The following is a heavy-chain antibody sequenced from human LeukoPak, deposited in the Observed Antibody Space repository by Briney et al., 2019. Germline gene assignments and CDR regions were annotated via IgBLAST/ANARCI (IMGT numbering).Heavy chain of an antibody. D-gene: IGHD3-10*01. CDR2: IYYSGST. V-gene: IGHV4-59*01. CDR3: ARDRGPYGSGLGKYFQH. J-gene: IGHJ1*01. Sequence: SETLSLTCTVSGGSISSYYWSWIRQPPGKGLEWIGCIYYSGSTNYNPSLKSRVTISVDTSKNQFSLKLSSVTAADTAVYYCARDRGPYGSGLGKYFQHWGQGTLVTVSS. CDR1: GGSISSYY.